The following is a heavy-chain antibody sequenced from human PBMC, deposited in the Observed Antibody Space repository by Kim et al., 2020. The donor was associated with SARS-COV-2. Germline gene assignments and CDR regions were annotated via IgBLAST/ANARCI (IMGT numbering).Heavy chain of an antibody. CDR2: INPSGGST. CDR1: GYTFTSYY. V-gene: IGHV1-46*01. Sequence: ASVKVSCKASGYTFTSYYMHWVRQAPGQGLEWMGIINPSGGSTSYAQKFQGIVTMTRDTSTSTVYMELSSLRSEDTAVYYCARVRSGRGLYYYYGMDVWGQGTTVTVSS. D-gene: IGHD3-10*01. CDR3: ARVRSGRGLYYYYGMDV. J-gene: IGHJ6*02.